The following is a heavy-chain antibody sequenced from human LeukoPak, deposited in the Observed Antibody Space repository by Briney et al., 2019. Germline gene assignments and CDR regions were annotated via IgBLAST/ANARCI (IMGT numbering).Heavy chain of an antibody. V-gene: IGHV4-39*01. CDR1: GGSISSSSYY. CDR2: IYYSGST. D-gene: IGHD3-10*01. J-gene: IGHJ5*02. CDR3: ARHRYYGSGNIWFDP. Sequence: PSETLSLTCTVSGGSISSSSYYWGWIRQPPGKGLEWIGSIYYSGSTYYNPSLKSRVTISVDTSKNQFSLKLSSVTAADTAAYYCARHRYYGSGNIWFDPWGQGTLVTVSS.